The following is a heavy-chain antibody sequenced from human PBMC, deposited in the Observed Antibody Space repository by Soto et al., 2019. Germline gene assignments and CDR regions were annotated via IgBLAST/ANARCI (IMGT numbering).Heavy chain of an antibody. CDR3: ARESRYCSGGSCYFLPGVDY. CDR1: GYTFTSYY. V-gene: IGHV1-46*01. Sequence: GASVKVSCKASGYTFTSYYMHWVRQAPGQGLEWMGIINPGGSTTYAQKFQGRVTMTRDTSTSTVYMELSSLRSEDTAVYYCARESRYCSGGSCYFLPGVDYWGQGTLVTVSS. J-gene: IGHJ4*02. CDR2: INPGGST. D-gene: IGHD2-15*01.